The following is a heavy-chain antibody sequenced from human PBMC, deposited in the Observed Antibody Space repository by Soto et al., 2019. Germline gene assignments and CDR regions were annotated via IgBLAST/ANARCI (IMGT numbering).Heavy chain of an antibody. J-gene: IGHJ4*02. CDR2: INPSGGST. Sequence: ASVKVSCKASGYTFTSYYMHWVRQAPGQGLEWMGIINPSGGSTSYAQKFQGRVTMTRDTSTSTVYMELSSLRSEDTAVYYCTTGLDCGGDCYSIPPWGQGTLVTVSS. D-gene: IGHD2-21*02. CDR1: GYTFTSYY. V-gene: IGHV1-46*01. CDR3: TTGLDCGGDCYSIPP.